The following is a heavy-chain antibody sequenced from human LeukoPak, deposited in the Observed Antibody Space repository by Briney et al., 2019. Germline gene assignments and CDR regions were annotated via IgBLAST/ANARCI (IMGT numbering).Heavy chain of an antibody. Sequence: GPPVKVSCKASGGTFSSYAISWVRQAPGQGLEWMGGIIPIFGTANYAQKLQGRVTITTDESTSTAYMELSSLRSEDTAVYYCARVSPQRYCSSTSCPPDDYYYYMDVWGKGTTVTVSS. CDR3: ARVSPQRYCSSTSCPPDDYYYYMDV. CDR2: IIPIFGTA. D-gene: IGHD2-2*01. V-gene: IGHV1-69*05. CDR1: GGTFSSYA. J-gene: IGHJ6*03.